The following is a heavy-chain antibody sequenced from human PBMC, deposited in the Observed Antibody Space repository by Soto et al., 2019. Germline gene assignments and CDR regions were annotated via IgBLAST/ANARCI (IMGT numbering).Heavy chain of an antibody. CDR3: ARVGSGPPSYYYYYYGMDV. J-gene: IGHJ6*02. D-gene: IGHD2-15*01. CDR2: IYYSGST. CDR1: GGSISSYY. Sequence: SEMSLTCTVSGGSISSYYWSWIRQPPGKGLEWIGYIYYSGSTNYNPSLKSRVTISVDTSKNQFSLKLSSVTAADTAVYYCARVGSGPPSYYYYYYGMDVWGQGTTVTVSS. V-gene: IGHV4-59*01.